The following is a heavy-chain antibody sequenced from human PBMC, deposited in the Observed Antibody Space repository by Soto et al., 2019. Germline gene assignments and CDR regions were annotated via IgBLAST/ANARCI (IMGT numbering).Heavy chain of an antibody. CDR2: ILYSGST. CDR3: ARASAAAGYYFNGMDV. V-gene: IGHV4-30-4*01. J-gene: IGHJ6*02. Sequence: LSLTCSVSGGSISSGDYYWSWIRQPPGKGLEWIGYILYSGSTYYNPSLKSRVTISVDKSKNQFSLNLTSVTAADTAVYYCARASAAAGYYFNGMDVWGQRTRVTVS. D-gene: IGHD6-13*01. CDR1: GGSISSGDYY.